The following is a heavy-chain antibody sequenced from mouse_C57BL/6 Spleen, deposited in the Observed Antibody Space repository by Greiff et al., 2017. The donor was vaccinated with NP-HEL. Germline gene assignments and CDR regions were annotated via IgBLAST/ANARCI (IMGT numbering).Heavy chain of an antibody. V-gene: IGHV1-69*01. CDR2: IDPSDSYT. CDR3: ARTSGNYIDY. Sequence: QVQLQQPGAELVMPGASVKLSCKASGYTFTSYWMHWVKQRPGQGLEWIGEIDPSDSYTNYNQKFKGKSTLNVDKSSSTAYMQLSSLTSEDSAVYYCARTSGNYIDYWGQGTTLTVSS. D-gene: IGHD3-1*01. J-gene: IGHJ2*01. CDR1: GYTFTSYW.